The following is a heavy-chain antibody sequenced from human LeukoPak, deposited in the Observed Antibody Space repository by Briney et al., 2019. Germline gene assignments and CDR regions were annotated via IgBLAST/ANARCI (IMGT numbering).Heavy chain of an antibody. J-gene: IGHJ4*02. Sequence: PGGSLRLSCAASGITFSTSGMNWVRQAPGKGLEWVSTVSGSSNIHYSDSVKGRFTISRDNARNSLYLQMNSLRDEDTAVYYCARDGLHTAHFDYWGQGTLVTVSS. CDR3: ARDGLHTAHFDY. CDR2: VSGSSNI. V-gene: IGHV3-48*02. CDR1: GITFSTSG. D-gene: IGHD5-18*01.